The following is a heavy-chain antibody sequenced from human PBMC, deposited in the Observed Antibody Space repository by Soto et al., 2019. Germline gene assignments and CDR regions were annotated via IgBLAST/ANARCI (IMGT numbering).Heavy chain of an antibody. J-gene: IGHJ4*02. Sequence: PSETLSLTCTVSGGSISSSSYYWGWIRQPPGKGLEWIGCIYYSGSTYYNPSLKSRVTISVDTSKNQFSLKLSSVTAADTAVYYCARASYGGYRIHDYWGQGTLVTVSS. D-gene: IGHD5-12*01. V-gene: IGHV4-39*07. CDR1: GGSISSSSYY. CDR3: ARASYGGYRIHDY. CDR2: IYYSGST.